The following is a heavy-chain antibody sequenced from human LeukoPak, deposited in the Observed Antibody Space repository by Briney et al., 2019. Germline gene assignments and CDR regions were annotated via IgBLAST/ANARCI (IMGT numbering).Heavy chain of an antibody. Sequence: GASVKVSCKASGYTFNTYGFSWVRQAPGQGLEWMGWINAYNGNTNYAQKLQGRVTMTTETSTSTASMELRSLRSDDTAVYYCARRQGTTLSFDNWGQGTLVTVSS. V-gene: IGHV1-18*01. CDR2: INAYNGNT. CDR1: GYTFNTYG. D-gene: IGHD1-1*01. CDR3: ARRQGTTLSFDN. J-gene: IGHJ4*02.